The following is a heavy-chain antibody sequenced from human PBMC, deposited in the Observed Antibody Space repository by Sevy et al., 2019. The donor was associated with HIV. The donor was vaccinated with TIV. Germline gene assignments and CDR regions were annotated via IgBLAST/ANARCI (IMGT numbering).Heavy chain of an antibody. CDR3: ATDDRDNSGYHFTY. D-gene: IGHD3-22*01. Sequence: GGSLRLSCAASGFTFSNFAMHWVRQAPGKGLEWVAITSYDGSSNYYADSVKGRFTISRDNSKHALYLQMNSLTVEDTAVYYCATDDRDNSGYHFTYWGQGTLVTVSS. CDR2: TSYDGSSN. V-gene: IGHV3-30-3*01. J-gene: IGHJ4*02. CDR1: GFTFSNFA.